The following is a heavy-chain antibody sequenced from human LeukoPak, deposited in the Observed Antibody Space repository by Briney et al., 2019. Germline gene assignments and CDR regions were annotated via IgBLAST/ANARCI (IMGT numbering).Heavy chain of an antibody. CDR2: IYNSAST. Sequence: SETLSLTCTVSGGSISSYYWSWIRQPPGKGLEWIGYIYNSASTNYNPSLKSRVTISVDTSKNQFSLKLSSVTAADTAVYYCASRNYYGSGSKVDDYWGQGTLVTVSS. J-gene: IGHJ4*02. CDR3: ASRNYYGSGSKVDDY. V-gene: IGHV4-59*12. CDR1: GGSISSYY. D-gene: IGHD3-10*01.